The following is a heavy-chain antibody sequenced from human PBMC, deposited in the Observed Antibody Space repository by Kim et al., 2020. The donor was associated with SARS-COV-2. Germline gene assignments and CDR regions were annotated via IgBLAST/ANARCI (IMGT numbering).Heavy chain of an antibody. CDR1: GFTFSSYS. D-gene: IGHD2-8*01. Sequence: GGSLRLSCAASGFTFSSYSMNWVRQAPGKGLEWVSSISSSSSYIYYADSVKGRFTISRDNAKNSLYLQMNSLRAEDTAVYYCARDQGGEGSGYCTNGVCSPADYWGQGTLVTVSS. CDR3: ARDQGGEGSGYCTNGVCSPADY. J-gene: IGHJ4*02. V-gene: IGHV3-21*01. CDR2: ISSSSSYI.